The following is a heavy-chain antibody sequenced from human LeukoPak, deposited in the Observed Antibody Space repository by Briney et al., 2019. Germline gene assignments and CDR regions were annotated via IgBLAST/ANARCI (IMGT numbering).Heavy chain of an antibody. Sequence: GGSLRLSCAASGFTFDDYVMHWVRQAPGKGLEWVSLISGDGGSTYYADSVKGRFTISRDNSKNSLYLQMNSLRTEDTALYYYAKTSGYSYGIFDYWGQGTLVTVSS. J-gene: IGHJ4*02. CDR2: ISGDGGST. CDR3: AKTSGYSYGIFDY. CDR1: GFTFDDYV. V-gene: IGHV3-43*02. D-gene: IGHD5-18*01.